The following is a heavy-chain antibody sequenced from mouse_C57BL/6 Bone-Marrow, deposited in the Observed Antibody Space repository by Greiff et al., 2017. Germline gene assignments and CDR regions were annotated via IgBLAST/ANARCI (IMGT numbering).Heavy chain of an antibody. CDR1: GYTFTSYW. CDR2: IDPSDSET. Sequence: VKLQQPGAELVRPGSSVKLSCKASGYTFTSYWMHWVKQRPIQGLEWIGNIDPSDSETHYNQKFKDKATLTVDKSSSTAYMQLSSLTSEDSAVYYCAYGSYYYGSSSFFEYWGQGTTLTVSS. V-gene: IGHV1-52*01. CDR3: AYGSYYYGSSSFFEY. D-gene: IGHD1-1*01. J-gene: IGHJ2*01.